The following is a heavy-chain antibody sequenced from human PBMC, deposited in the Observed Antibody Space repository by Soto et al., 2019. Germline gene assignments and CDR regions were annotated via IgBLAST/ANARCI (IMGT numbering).Heavy chain of an antibody. J-gene: IGHJ4*02. CDR2: ISGSGGST. Sequence: PGGSQRRSCEACGFTFSSYAMSWVRQTKGKGLEWVSAISGSGGSTYYADSVKGRFTISRDNSKNTLYLQMNSLRAEDTAVYYCAKDRGGWLVFYFDYWGQGTLVTVSS. CDR1: GFTFSSYA. D-gene: IGHD6-19*01. V-gene: IGHV3-23*01. CDR3: AKDRGGWLVFYFDY.